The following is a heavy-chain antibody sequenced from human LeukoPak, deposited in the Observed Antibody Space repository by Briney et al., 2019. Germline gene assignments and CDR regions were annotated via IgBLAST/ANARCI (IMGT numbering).Heavy chain of an antibody. V-gene: IGHV4-31*03. J-gene: IGHJ4*02. CDR2: IYYSGST. D-gene: IGHD7-27*01. CDR1: GGSISSGGYY. Sequence: PSETLSLTCPVSGGSISSGGYYWSWIRQHPGKGLEWIGYIYYSGSTYYNPSLKSRVTISVDTSKNQFSLKLSSVTAADTAVYYCARDLNWVYFDYWGQGTLVTVSS. CDR3: ARDLNWVYFDY.